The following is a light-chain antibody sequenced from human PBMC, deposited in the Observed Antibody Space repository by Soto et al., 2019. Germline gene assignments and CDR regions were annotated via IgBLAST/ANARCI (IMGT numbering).Light chain of an antibody. CDR1: SGHNTYI. Sequence: QLVLTQSSSASASLGSSVKLTCILSSGHNTYIIAWHQQQPGKAPRFLMTLDRSGSYNRGSGVPDRFSGSSSGADRYLTISNPHLEEGGVYYCETWYSNPHKVFGGGPKLPVL. CDR3: ETWYSNPHKV. J-gene: IGLJ3*02. CDR2: LDRSGSY. V-gene: IGLV4-60*02.